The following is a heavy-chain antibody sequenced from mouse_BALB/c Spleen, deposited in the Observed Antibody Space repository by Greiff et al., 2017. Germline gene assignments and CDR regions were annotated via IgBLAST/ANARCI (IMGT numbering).Heavy chain of an antibody. CDR2: INPYNDGT. CDR3: ARGSGNYPYAMDY. J-gene: IGHJ4*01. V-gene: IGHV1-14*01. CDR1: GYTFTSYV. D-gene: IGHD2-1*01. Sequence: VQLQQSGPELVKPGASVKMSCKASGYTFTSYVMHWVKQKPGQGLEWIGYINPYNDGTKYNEKFKGKATLTSDKAFSTAYMELSSLTSEDSAVYYCARGSGNYPYAMDYWGQGTSVTVSS.